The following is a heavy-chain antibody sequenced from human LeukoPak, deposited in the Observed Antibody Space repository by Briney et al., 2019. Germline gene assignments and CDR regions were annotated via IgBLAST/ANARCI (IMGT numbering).Heavy chain of an antibody. CDR2: INYSGST. V-gene: IGHV4-59*01. CDR3: ARGGYYGSGNDFRFDP. Sequence: SETLSLTCTVSGDSMNNYYWSWIRQPPGKGLEWIGNINYSGSTNSNPSLKSRATISVDMSRKHFFLDLSSVTAADTAVYYCARGGYYGSGNDFRFDPWGQGTLVTVSS. J-gene: IGHJ5*02. CDR1: GDSMNNYY. D-gene: IGHD3-10*01.